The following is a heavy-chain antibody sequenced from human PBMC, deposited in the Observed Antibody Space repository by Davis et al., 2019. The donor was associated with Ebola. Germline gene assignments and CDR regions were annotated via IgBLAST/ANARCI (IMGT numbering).Heavy chain of an antibody. CDR2: MNPNSGNT. Sequence: AASVKVSCKASGYTFTSYDINWVRQATGQGLEWMGWMNPNSGNTGYAQKFQGRVTMTRNTSISTAYMELSSLRSEDTAVYYCARVAAPPHYYYGMDVWGKGTTVTVSS. CDR1: GYTFTSYD. D-gene: IGHD6-6*01. J-gene: IGHJ6*04. V-gene: IGHV1-8*01. CDR3: ARVAAPPHYYYGMDV.